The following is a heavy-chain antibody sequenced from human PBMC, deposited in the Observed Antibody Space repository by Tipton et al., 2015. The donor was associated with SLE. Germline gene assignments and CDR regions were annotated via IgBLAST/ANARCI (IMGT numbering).Heavy chain of an antibody. CDR2: ISGGGGTT. Sequence: SLRLSCRASGFTFRSYAMSWVRRAPGRGLEWVSAISGGGGTTYYADSVRGRFTISSDISKNTRFLQMNSLRADDTAIYYCAKFEKASDFYLDYWGQGALVTVSS. V-gene: IGHV3-23*01. CDR3: AKFEKASDFYLDY. J-gene: IGHJ4*02. D-gene: IGHD3-10*01. CDR1: GFTFRSYA.